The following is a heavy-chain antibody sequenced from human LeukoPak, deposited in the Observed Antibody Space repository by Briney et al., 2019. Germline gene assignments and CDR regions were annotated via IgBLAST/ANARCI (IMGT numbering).Heavy chain of an antibody. V-gene: IGHV5-51*01. D-gene: IGHD2-2*01. Sequence: GESLQISCKGSGYSFTSYWIGWVRPLSGKGLEWMGIIYPGDSDTRYSPSFQGQVTISADKSISTAYLQWSSLKASDTAMYYCARRDCSSTSCYPFDPWGQGTLVTVSS. J-gene: IGHJ5*02. CDR3: ARRDCSSTSCYPFDP. CDR2: IYPGDSDT. CDR1: GYSFTSYW.